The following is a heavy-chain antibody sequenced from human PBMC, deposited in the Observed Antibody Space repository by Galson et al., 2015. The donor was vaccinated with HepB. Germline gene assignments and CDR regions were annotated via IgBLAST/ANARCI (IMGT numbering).Heavy chain of an antibody. J-gene: IGHJ4*02. Sequence: SLRLSCAAPGFTFSSYAMHWVRQAPGKGLEWVAVISYDGSNKYYADSVKGRFTISRDNSKNTLYLQMNSLRAEDTAVYYCAIPMVRGVTIYYFDYWGQGALVTVSS. CDR2: ISYDGSNK. CDR1: GFTFSSYA. D-gene: IGHD3-10*01. V-gene: IGHV3-30-3*01. CDR3: AIPMVRGVTIYYFDY.